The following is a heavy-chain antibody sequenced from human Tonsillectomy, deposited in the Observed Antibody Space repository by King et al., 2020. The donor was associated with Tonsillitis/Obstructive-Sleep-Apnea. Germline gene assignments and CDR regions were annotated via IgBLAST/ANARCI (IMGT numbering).Heavy chain of an antibody. V-gene: IGHV3-23*04. Sequence: VQLVESGGGLVQPGGSLRLSCAASGFTFSTYAVTWVRQAPGKGLEWVSAISGSGGSTYYADSVKGRFTISRDNSKNTLYLQMNSLRAEDTAVYYCAKDLGWESGMAWGQGTLVTVSS. CDR1: GFTFSTYA. J-gene: IGHJ5*02. CDR3: AKDLGWESGMA. D-gene: IGHD1-14*01. CDR2: ISGSGGST.